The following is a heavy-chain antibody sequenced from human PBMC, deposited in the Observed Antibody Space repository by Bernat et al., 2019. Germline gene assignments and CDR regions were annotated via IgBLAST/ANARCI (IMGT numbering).Heavy chain of an antibody. CDR1: RASMSDYY. CDR3: ASVPLVCSDGSCSYYVDV. CDR2: MHYSGNT. J-gene: IGHJ6*03. D-gene: IGHD2-15*01. Sequence: QVQVQESGPGLVKPSETLSLTCTVSRASMSDYYWTWIRQPPGKGLEWIAYMHYSGNTDYNPSLKSRVTISIDTSKNQFSLKLSPVIAADTAVYYCASVPLVCSDGSCSYYVDVWGNGTTVTVSS. V-gene: IGHV4-59*01.